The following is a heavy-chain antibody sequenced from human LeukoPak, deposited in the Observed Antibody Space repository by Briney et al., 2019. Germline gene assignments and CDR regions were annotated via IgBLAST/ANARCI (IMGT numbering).Heavy chain of an antibody. V-gene: IGHV4-4*02. J-gene: IGHJ5*02. CDR1: GGSISSSNW. CDR3: ARVVVPAVRNWFDP. CDR2: IYHSGST. Sequence: PSGTLSLTCAVSGGSISSSNWWSWVRQPPGKGLEWIGEIYHSGSTNYNPSLKSRVTISVDKSKNQFSLKLSSVTAADTAVYYCARVVVPAVRNWFDPWGQGTLVTASS. D-gene: IGHD2-2*01.